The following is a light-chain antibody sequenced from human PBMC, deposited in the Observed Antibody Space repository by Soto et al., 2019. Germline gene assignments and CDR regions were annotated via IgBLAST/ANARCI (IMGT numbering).Light chain of an antibody. CDR1: TSSIGSNT. J-gene: IGLJ2*01. V-gene: IGLV1-44*01. CDR2: SDN. Sequence: QSVLTQPPSASGTPGQRVTISCSGSTSSIGSNTVNWYQQLPGTAPKLLIYSDNQRPSGVPDRFSGSRSGTSASLAISGLQSDDEAHYYCATWDDSLTGVVFGGGTKVTVL. CDR3: ATWDDSLTGVV.